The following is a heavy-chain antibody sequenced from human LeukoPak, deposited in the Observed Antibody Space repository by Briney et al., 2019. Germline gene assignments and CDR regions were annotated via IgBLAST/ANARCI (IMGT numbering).Heavy chain of an antibody. V-gene: IGHV3-30*02. CDR1: GFTFSSYG. CDR3: AKDLGRIVGATTFDY. D-gene: IGHD1-26*01. Sequence: GGSLRLSCAPYGFTFSSYGMHWVRQAPGKGLEWVALIRYDGSNKYYADSVKGRFTISRDNSKNTLYLQMNSLRAEDTAVYYCAKDLGRIVGATTFDYWGQGTLVTVSS. CDR2: IRYDGSNK. J-gene: IGHJ4*02.